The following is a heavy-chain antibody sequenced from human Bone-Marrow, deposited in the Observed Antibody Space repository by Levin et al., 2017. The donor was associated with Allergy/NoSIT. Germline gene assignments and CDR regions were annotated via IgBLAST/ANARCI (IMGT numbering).Heavy chain of an antibody. Sequence: PGGSLRLSCAASRSTFSTYGMSWVRQAPGKGPDWVATITDSGAATYYPDSVRGRFTISRDNSKNTPYLQRNSRRSEDTALYCCAMDSSNSWFDYWGRGTLVTVSS. J-gene: IGHJ4*02. CDR1: RSTFSTYG. D-gene: IGHD4-11*01. CDR2: ITDSGAAT. CDR3: AMDSSNSWFDY. V-gene: IGHV3-23*01.